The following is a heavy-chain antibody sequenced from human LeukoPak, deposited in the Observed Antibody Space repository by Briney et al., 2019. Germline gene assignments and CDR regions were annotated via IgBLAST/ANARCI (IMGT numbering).Heavy chain of an antibody. D-gene: IGHD4-23*01. J-gene: IGHJ5*02. V-gene: IGHV3-66*01. CDR3: ARGPTTVVTPIRPFGENWFDP. CDR1: GFIVSSNY. CDR2: IYSGGST. Sequence: GGSLRLSCAASGFIVSSNYMGWVRQAPGKGLEWVSVIYSGGSTYYADSAKGRFTISRDNSKNMIYLEMNSLRAEDTAVYYCARGPTTVVTPIRPFGENWFDPWGQGTLVTVSS.